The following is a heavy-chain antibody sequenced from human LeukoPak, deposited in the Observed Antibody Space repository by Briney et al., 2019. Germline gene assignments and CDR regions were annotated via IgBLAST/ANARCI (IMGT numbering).Heavy chain of an antibody. CDR1: GGTFSSYA. V-gene: IGHV1-69*05. Sequence: SVKVSCKASGGTFSSYAISWVRQAPGQGLEWMGGIIPIFGTANYAQKFQGRVTITTDESTSTAYMELSSLRSEDTAVYYCARHKYYYDSSGYYFGYWGQGTLVTVSS. CDR2: IIPIFGTA. D-gene: IGHD3-22*01. CDR3: ARHKYYYDSSGYYFGY. J-gene: IGHJ4*02.